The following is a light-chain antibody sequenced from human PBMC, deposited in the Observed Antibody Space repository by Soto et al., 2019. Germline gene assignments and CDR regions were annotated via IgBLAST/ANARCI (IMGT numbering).Light chain of an antibody. CDR3: SSYTDSSTVV. Sequence: QSVLTQPASVSGSPGQSITISCTGTSSDVGGYNYVSWYQHYPGKAPKLMIYEVSNRPSGVSNRFSGSKSGNTVSLTISGLQADDEAYYSCSSYTDSSTVVFXGGTKVTVL. CDR2: EVS. V-gene: IGLV2-14*01. CDR1: SSDVGGYNY. J-gene: IGLJ2*01.